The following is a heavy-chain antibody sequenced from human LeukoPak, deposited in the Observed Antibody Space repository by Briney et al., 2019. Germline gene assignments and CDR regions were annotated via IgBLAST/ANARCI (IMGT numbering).Heavy chain of an antibody. CDR3: ARPYDYVWGSYPSGY. V-gene: IGHV3-48*01. CDR2: ISSSSSTI. Sequence: GGSLRLSCAASGFTFSSYSMNWVRQAPGKGLEWVSYISSSSSTIYYADSVKGRFTISRDNAKNSMYLQMNSLRAEDTAVYYCARPYDYVWGSYPSGYWGQGTLVTVSS. D-gene: IGHD3-16*02. J-gene: IGHJ4*02. CDR1: GFTFSSYS.